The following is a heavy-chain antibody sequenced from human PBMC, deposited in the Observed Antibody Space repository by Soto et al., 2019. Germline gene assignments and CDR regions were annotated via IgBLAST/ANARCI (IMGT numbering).Heavy chain of an antibody. D-gene: IGHD1-1*01. V-gene: IGHV1-18*01. J-gene: IGHJ4*02. CDR1: GYTFANYG. Sequence: CASVKVSCKASGYTFANYGVNWVRQAPGQGLEWMGWISAYNGNTDYAQKLQGRVTLTTDTSTSTAYMELRSLRSDDTAVYYCARDPYSWNDGGDYWGQGTLVTVSS. CDR3: ARDPYSWNDGGDY. CDR2: ISAYNGNT.